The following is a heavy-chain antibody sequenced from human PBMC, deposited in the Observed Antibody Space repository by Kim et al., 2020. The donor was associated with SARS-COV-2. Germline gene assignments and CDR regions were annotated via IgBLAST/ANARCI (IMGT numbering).Heavy chain of an antibody. D-gene: IGHD3-3*01. CDR1: GGSISSYY. V-gene: IGHV4-59*01. J-gene: IGHJ4*02. CDR3: ARGDPFWSGYLQFDY. Sequence: SETLSLTCTVSGGSISSYYWSWIRQPPGKGLEWIGYIYYSGSTNYNPSLKSRVTISVDTSKNQFSLKLSSVTAADTAVYYCARGDPFWSGYLQFDYWGQGTLVTVSS. CDR2: IYYSGST.